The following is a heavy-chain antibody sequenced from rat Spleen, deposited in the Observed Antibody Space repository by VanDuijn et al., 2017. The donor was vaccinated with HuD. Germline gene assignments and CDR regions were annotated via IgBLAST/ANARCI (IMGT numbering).Heavy chain of an antibody. CDR1: GFTFSDYA. CDR2: IIYDGSST. D-gene: IGHD1-11*01. Sequence: EVQLVESGGGLVQPGNSLKLSCAASGFTFSDYAMAWVRQSPKKGLEWVATIIYDGSSTYYRDSVKGRFTISRDNAKSTLYLQMDSLRSEDTATYYCATNYEMYNYGGYSESSFDYWGQGVMVTVSS. J-gene: IGHJ2*01. CDR3: ATNYEMYNYGGYSESSFDY. V-gene: IGHV5S10*01.